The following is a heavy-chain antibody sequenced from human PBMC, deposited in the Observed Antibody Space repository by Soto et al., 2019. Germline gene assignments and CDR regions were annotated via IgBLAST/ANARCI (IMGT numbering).Heavy chain of an antibody. J-gene: IGHJ4*02. V-gene: IGHV3-30-3*01. Sequence: QVQLVESGGGLVQPGRSLRLSCAASGFTLSSYSMHWVRQAPGKGLDWVAAMSYDGSSKYFADSVKGRFTISRDNSKNAHSLQRNSLGAEDSARYYCARGRSVSNHDDVEYWGQGSLFTVSS. CDR2: MSYDGSSK. D-gene: IGHD3-3*01. CDR3: ARGRSVSNHDDVEY. CDR1: GFTLSSYS.